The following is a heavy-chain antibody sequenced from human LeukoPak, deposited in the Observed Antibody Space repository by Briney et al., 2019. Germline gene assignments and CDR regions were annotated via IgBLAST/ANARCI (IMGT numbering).Heavy chain of an antibody. CDR3: ARDLADIVVVPAVTTDQTSAFDI. CDR1: GGTFSSYA. CDR2: IIPIFGTA. V-gene: IGHV1-69*05. J-gene: IGHJ3*02. D-gene: IGHD2-2*01. Sequence: SVKVSCKASGGTFSSYAISWVRQAPGQGLEWMGGIIPIFGTANYAQKFQGRVTITTDESTSTAYMELSSLRSEDTAVYYCARDLADIVVVPAVTTDQTSAFDIWGQGTMVTVSS.